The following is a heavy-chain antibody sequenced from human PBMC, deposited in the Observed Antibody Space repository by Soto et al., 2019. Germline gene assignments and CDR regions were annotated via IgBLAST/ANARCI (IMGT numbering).Heavy chain of an antibody. CDR3: ARHLFSSGWYLI. V-gene: IGHV4-39*01. D-gene: IGHD6-19*01. CDR2: IYYSGST. CDR1: GGSISGSSYY. J-gene: IGHJ3*02. Sequence: QLQLQESGPGLVKPSETLSLTCTVSGGSISGSSYYWGWIRQPPGKGLEWIGSIYYSGSTYYNPSLKSRVTISVDTSKNQFSLKLSSVTAADTAVYYCARHLFSSGWYLIWGQGTMVTVSS.